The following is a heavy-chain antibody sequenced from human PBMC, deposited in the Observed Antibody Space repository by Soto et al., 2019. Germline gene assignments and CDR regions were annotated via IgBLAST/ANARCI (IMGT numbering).Heavy chain of an antibody. CDR3: TTETDSSSTDAFDI. V-gene: IGHV3-15*01. CDR2: IKSKTDGETT. Sequence: GGSLRLSCAASGFTFSNAWMSWVRQAPGKGLEWVGRIKSKTDGETTDYAAPVKGRFTISRDDSKNTLYLQMNSLKTEDTAVYYCTTETDSSSTDAFDIWGQGTMVTVSS. CDR1: GFTFSNAW. D-gene: IGHD6-6*01. J-gene: IGHJ3*02.